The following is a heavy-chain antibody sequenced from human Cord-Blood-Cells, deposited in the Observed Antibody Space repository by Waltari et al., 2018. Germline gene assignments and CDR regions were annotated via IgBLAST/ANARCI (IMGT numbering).Heavy chain of an antibody. D-gene: IGHD1-26*01. V-gene: IGHV1-69*01. Sequence: QVQLVQSGAEVKKPGSSGKVSCKVSGGTFSSRAISWVRQAPGQGLELMGGIIPIFKTSKYAQKFQGRVTMSADESTTSVYMELNSLTSEDTAVYYCARDGVGGKFDNWGQGTLVTVSS. CDR2: IIPIFKTS. CDR1: GGTFSSRA. CDR3: ARDGVGGKFDN. J-gene: IGHJ4*02.